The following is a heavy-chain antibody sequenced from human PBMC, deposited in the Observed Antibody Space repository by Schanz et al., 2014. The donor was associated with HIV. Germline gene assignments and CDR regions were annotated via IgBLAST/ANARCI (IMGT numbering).Heavy chain of an antibody. V-gene: IGHV3-74*02. D-gene: IGHD4-17*01. CDR1: GFTFSSYW. Sequence: VQLVESGGGVVQPGRSLRLSCAASGFTFSSYWMHWVRQAPGKGLVWVSRINSDGSSTSYADSVKGRFTISRDNGKNSLYLQMNSLRVEDTAVYYCATGSLSYGGNQNDKWGQGTLVTVSS. J-gene: IGHJ4*02. CDR3: ATGSLSYGGNQNDK. CDR2: INSDGSST.